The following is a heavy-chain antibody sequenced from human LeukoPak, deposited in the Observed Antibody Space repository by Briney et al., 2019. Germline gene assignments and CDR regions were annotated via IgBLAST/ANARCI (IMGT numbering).Heavy chain of an antibody. CDR3: ASNQWLVHP. V-gene: IGHV4-39*01. Sequence: ASETLSLTCTVSGGSISSSSYYWGWIRQPPGKGLEWIGSIYYSGSTYYNPSLKSRVTISVATSKNQFSLKLSSVTAADTAVYYCASNQWLVHPWGQGTLVTVSS. CDR2: IYYSGST. J-gene: IGHJ5*02. CDR1: GGSISSSSYY. D-gene: IGHD6-19*01.